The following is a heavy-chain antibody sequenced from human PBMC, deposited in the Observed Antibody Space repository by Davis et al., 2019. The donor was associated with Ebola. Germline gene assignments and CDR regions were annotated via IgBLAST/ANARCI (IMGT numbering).Heavy chain of an antibody. CDR3: AKDLSTAYCGGDCGTPWGVDV. Sequence: PGGSLRLSCAASGFTFSSYAMSWVRQAPGKGLEWVSAISGSGGRTYYADPVKGRFTISRDNSKNTVYLQMNSLRAEDTAIYHCAKDLSTAYCGGDCGTPWGVDVWGQGTTVTVSS. CDR1: GFTFSSYA. D-gene: IGHD2-21*01. CDR2: ISGSGGRT. V-gene: IGHV3-23*01. J-gene: IGHJ6*02.